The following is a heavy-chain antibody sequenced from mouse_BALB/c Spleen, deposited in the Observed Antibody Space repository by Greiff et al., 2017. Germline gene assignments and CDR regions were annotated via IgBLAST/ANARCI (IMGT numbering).Heavy chain of an antibody. CDR3: ARDGNYPYWYFDV. D-gene: IGHD2-1*01. Sequence: VQVVESGPGLVAPSQSLSITCTVSGFSLTGYGVNWVRQPPGKGLEWLGMIWGDGSTDYNSALKSRLSISKDNSKSQVFLKMNSLQTDDTARYYCARDGNYPYWYFDVWGAGTTVTVSS. V-gene: IGHV2-6-7*01. CDR2: IWGDGST. CDR1: GFSLTGYG. J-gene: IGHJ1*01.